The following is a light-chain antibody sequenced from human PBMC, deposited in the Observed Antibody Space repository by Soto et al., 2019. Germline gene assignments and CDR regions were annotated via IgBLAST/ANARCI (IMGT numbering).Light chain of an antibody. J-gene: IGLJ1*01. CDR1: SSDVGGYNY. CDR2: DVS. CDR3: SSYTSSSSYV. V-gene: IGLV2-14*01. Sequence: QSALTQPASVSGSPGQSITISCTGTSSDVGGYNYVSWYQQHPGKAPKLMIYDVSNRPSGVSNRFSGSKSGNTASLTISGXXXXXXXXXXCSSYTSSSSYVFGTGTKLTV.